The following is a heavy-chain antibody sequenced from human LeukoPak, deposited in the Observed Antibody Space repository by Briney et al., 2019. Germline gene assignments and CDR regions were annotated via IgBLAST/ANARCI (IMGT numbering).Heavy chain of an antibody. Sequence: PGGSLRLSCAASGFTFSSYAMSWVRQAPGKGLEWVSFISASDSGSAEKLYYADSVKGRFTISRDNAKNSLYLQMNSLRAEDTAVYYCATDGVGIVPGDAFDIWGQGTVVTVSS. CDR2: ISASDSGSAEKL. CDR1: GFTFSSYA. D-gene: IGHD2-8*01. J-gene: IGHJ3*02. V-gene: IGHV3-21*01. CDR3: ATDGVGIVPGDAFDI.